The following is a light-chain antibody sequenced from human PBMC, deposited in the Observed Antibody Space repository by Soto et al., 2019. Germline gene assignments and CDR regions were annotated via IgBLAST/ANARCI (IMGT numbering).Light chain of an antibody. CDR1: SSDVGGYNY. V-gene: IGLV2-11*01. Sequence: QSALTQPRSVSGSPGQSVTISCPVTSSDVGGYNYVSWYQQHPGKAPKLMIYDVSKRPSGVPDRFSGSKSGNTASLTISGLQAEDEADYYCCSYAGSYTYVFGTGTKLTVL. CDR2: DVS. CDR3: CSYAGSYTYV. J-gene: IGLJ1*01.